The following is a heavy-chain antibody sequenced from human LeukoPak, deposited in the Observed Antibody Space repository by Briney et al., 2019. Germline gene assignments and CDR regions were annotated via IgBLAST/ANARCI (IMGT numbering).Heavy chain of an antibody. Sequence: ASVKVSCKASGYTFTGYYIHWVRQAPGQGLEWMGRINPNNGGTNYAQKFQGRVTMTRDTSISTAYLELSRLRSDDPAVYYCARDLSGWYGDFDYWGQGTLVTVSS. CDR3: ARDLSGWYGDFDY. D-gene: IGHD6-19*01. CDR2: INPNNGGT. V-gene: IGHV1-2*06. J-gene: IGHJ4*02. CDR1: GYTFTGYY.